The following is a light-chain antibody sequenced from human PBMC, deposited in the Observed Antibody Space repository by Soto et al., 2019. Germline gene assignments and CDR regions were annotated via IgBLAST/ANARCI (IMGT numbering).Light chain of an antibody. V-gene: IGKV1-5*03. Sequence: DIQMTQSPSALSAFVGDRVTITCRASQSLTNYLAWYQQKPGKAPKLIIYETSNLDSGVPSRFSGSGSGTEFTLTISSLQPDDFATYYCQQYKSYPWTFGQGTKVEIK. CDR1: QSLTNY. J-gene: IGKJ1*01. CDR2: ETS. CDR3: QQYKSYPWT.